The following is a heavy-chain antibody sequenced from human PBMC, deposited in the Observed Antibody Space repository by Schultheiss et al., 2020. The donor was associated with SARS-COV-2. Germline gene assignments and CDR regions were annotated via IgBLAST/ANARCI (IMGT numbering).Heavy chain of an antibody. CDR2: ISSSGST. D-gene: IGHD3-9*01. J-gene: IGHJ6*02. Sequence: GGSLRLSCAASGFTFSSYEMNWVRQAPGKGLEWVSYISSSGSTYYADSVKGRFTISRDNSKNTLYLQMNSLRAEDTAVYYCARAHYDILTGYVAYYYYYGMDVWCQGTTVTVSS. V-gene: IGHV3-48*03. CDR1: GFTFSSYE. CDR3: ARAHYDILTGYVAYYYYYGMDV.